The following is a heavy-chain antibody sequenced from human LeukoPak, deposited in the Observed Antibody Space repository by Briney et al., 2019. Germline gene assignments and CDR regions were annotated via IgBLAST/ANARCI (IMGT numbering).Heavy chain of an antibody. CDR3: ARGYSSSWYAPVGY. D-gene: IGHD6-13*01. CDR2: IYYSGST. Sequence: PSETLSLTCTVSGGSISSSSYYWGWIRQPPGKGLEWIGYIYYSGSTNYNPSLKSRVTISVDTSKNQFSLKLSSVTAADTAVYYCARGYSSSWYAPVGYWGQGTLVTVSS. CDR1: GGSISSSSYY. J-gene: IGHJ4*02. V-gene: IGHV4-61*05.